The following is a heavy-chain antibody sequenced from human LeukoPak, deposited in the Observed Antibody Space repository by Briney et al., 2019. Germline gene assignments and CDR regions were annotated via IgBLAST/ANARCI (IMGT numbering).Heavy chain of an antibody. CDR2: VYYRGST. V-gene: IGHV4-39*01. J-gene: IGHJ4*02. CDR1: GDSTSSDNYY. D-gene: IGHD1-26*01. CDR3: ARGRPFSAGYHFDY. Sequence: SETLSLTCTVSGDSTSSDNYYGGWVRQPPGKGLEWIGNVYYRGSTYYNPSLKSRVTMSVDTSKNQFFLNVNSVTAADTAVYYCARGRPFSAGYHFDYWGQGILVTVSA.